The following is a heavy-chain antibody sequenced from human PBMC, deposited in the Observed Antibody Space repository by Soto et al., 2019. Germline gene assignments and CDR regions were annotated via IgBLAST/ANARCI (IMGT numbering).Heavy chain of an antibody. CDR2: IYYSGST. CDR3: AGSLMTTGFDY. CDR1: GGSISSGDYY. Sequence: SETLSLTCTVSGGSISSGDYYWSWIRQPPGKGLEWIGYIYYSGSTYYNPSLKSRVTISVDTSKNQFSLKLSSVTAADTAVYYCAGSLMTTGFDYSGQGTPVTVSS. D-gene: IGHD4-17*01. J-gene: IGHJ4*02. V-gene: IGHV4-30-4*01.